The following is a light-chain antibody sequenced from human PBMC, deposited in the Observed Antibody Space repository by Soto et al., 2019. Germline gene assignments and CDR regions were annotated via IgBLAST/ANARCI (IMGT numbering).Light chain of an antibody. Sequence: DILMTKSTAALSVSPGEGATLSCRASQSLGSTLAWYQQKPGQTPRLLIYDAATRAAGVPARFSGSGSGTDFTLTSNSLQSEDFAIYYCQHYANWPLTFGGGTKV. V-gene: IGKV3-15*01. CDR3: QHYANWPLT. J-gene: IGKJ4*01. CDR1: QSLGST. CDR2: DAA.